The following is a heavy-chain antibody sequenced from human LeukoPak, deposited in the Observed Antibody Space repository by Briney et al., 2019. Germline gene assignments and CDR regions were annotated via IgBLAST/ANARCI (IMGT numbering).Heavy chain of an antibody. Sequence: PSETLSLTCAVHGGSFSGYYWSWIRQPPGRGLEWIGVINHSGSTNYNPSLKSRVTISGDTSKNQFSLNLSSVTAADTAVYYCARGRRRSSGWSFDYWGQGTLVTVSS. D-gene: IGHD6-19*01. CDR1: GGSFSGYY. V-gene: IGHV4-34*01. CDR3: ARGRRRSSGWSFDY. CDR2: INHSGST. J-gene: IGHJ4*02.